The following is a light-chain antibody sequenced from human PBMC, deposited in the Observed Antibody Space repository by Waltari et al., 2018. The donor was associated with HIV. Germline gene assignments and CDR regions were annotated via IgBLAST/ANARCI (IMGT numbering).Light chain of an antibody. J-gene: IGKJ2*01. CDR3: QQYTNWYT. CDR2: GAS. CDR1: QSVRSK. V-gene: IGKV3-15*01. Sequence: IVLTQSPATLSVSPGGRATLSCRASQSVRSKLAWYQQRPGQAPRLLIYGASARATGITARFSGSVSGTEFTLTISSLQSEDFAVYYCQQYTNWYTFGQGTKLEIK.